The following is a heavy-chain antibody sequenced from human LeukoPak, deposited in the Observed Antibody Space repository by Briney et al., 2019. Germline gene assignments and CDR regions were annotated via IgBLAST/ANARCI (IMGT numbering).Heavy chain of an antibody. CDR1: GFTFSSYE. CDR3: ARDRLLAGAFDY. D-gene: IGHD3-22*01. V-gene: IGHV3-48*03. CDR2: ISNSGGTI. Sequence: GGSLRLSCAASGFTFSSYEMNWVRQAPGKGLEWVSYISNSGGTIYYADSVKGRFTISRDNANNSLFLQMSSLRADDTAVYYCARDRLLAGAFDYWGQGTLVTVSS. J-gene: IGHJ4*02.